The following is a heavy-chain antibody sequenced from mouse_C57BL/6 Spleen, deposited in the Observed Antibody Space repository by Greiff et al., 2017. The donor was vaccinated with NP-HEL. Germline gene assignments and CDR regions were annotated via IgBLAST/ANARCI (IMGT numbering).Heavy chain of an antibody. V-gene: IGHV10-1*01. Sequence: EVQWVESGGGLVQPKGSLKLSCAASGFSFNTYAMNWVRQAPGKGLEWVARIRSKSNNYATYYADSVKDRFTISRDDSESMLYLQMNNLKTEDTAMYYCVRQITGTAFDYWGQGTTLTVSS. CDR2: IRSKSNNYAT. D-gene: IGHD4-1*01. CDR1: GFSFNTYA. J-gene: IGHJ2*01. CDR3: VRQITGTAFDY.